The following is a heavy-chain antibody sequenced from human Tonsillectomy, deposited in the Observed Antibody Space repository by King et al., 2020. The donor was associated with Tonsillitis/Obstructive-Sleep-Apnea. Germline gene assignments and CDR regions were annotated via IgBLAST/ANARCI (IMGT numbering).Heavy chain of an antibody. CDR2: ISSSSSYI. D-gene: IGHD1-26*01. CDR1: GFTFSSYT. CDR3: AKTEELYYYYYMDV. Sequence: VQLVESGGGLVKPGGSLRLSCAASGFTFSSYTMNWVRQAPGKGLEWVSSISSSSSYIYYADSVKGRLTISRDNAKNSLYLQMNSLRAEDAAVYYCAKTEELYYYYYMDVWGKGTTVTVSS. J-gene: IGHJ6*03. V-gene: IGHV3-21*01.